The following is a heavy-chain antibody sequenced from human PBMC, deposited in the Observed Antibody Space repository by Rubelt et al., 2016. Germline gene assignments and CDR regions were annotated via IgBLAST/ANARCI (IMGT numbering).Heavy chain of an antibody. J-gene: IGHJ4*02. Sequence: QLQLQESGPGLVKPSETLSLTCTVSGGSISSSSYYWGWIRQPPGKGLEWIGSIYYSGSTYYNPSLKSRVTISVEPPRNQYSLELSSVTAADTAVYYCARGRFLEWLPPDYWGQGTLVTVSS. CDR1: GGSISSSSYY. D-gene: IGHD3-3*01. CDR3: ARGRFLEWLPPDY. CDR2: IYYSGST. V-gene: IGHV4-39*01.